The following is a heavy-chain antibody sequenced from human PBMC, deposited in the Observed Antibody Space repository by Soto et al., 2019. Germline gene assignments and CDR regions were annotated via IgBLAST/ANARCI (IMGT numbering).Heavy chain of an antibody. V-gene: IGHV3-11*06. CDR3: ARDTRVAARGSSGPDY. Sequence: LRLSCAASGFTFSDYYMSWIRQAPGKGLEWVSYISSSSSYTNYADSVKGRFTISRDNAKNSLYLQMNSLRAEDTAVYYCARDTRVAARGSSGPDYWGQGTLVTVSS. CDR2: ISSSSSYT. CDR1: GFTFSDYY. D-gene: IGHD6-6*01. J-gene: IGHJ4*02.